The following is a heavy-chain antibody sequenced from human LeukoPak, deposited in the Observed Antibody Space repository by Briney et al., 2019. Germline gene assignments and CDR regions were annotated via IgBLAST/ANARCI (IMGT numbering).Heavy chain of an antibody. CDR3: ARSIPGSPDAFDI. Sequence: PGRSLRLSCAASGFTFSSYGMHWVRQAPGKGLEWVAVIWYDGSNKYYADSVKGRFTISRDNSKNTLYLQMNSLRAEDTAVYYCARSIPGSPDAFDIWGQGTMVTVSS. V-gene: IGHV3-33*01. D-gene: IGHD1-20*01. CDR2: IWYDGSNK. CDR1: GFTFSSYG. J-gene: IGHJ3*02.